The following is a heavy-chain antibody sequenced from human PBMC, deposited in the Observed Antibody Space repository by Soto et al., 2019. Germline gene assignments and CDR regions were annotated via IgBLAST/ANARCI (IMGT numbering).Heavy chain of an antibody. CDR3: ARLGYCTGTSCYTFDS. J-gene: IGHJ4*02. V-gene: IGHV5-10-1*01. CDR1: GGSFTSNNW. D-gene: IGHD2-2*02. Sequence: ETLSLTCAVSGGSFTSNNWWTWVRQRPGKGLEWMGRINPSDSYTTYSPSFQGHVTISTDKSFSTAYLQWSGLKASDTAMYYCARLGYCTGTSCYTFDSWGPGTLVTVSS. CDR2: INPSDSYT.